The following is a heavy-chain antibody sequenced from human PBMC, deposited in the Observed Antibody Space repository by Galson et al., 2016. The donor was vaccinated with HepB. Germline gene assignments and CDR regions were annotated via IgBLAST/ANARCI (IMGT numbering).Heavy chain of an antibody. J-gene: IGHJ4*02. CDR3: AKGGTWPGASLDF. D-gene: IGHD1-26*01. Sequence: SLRLSCAASGFTYTSYAMAWVRQSPGKGLQWVSGVSNGHASTYYADSVKGRFSISRDNSENTLYPQMNRLRVEDTAVYFCAKGGTWPGASLDFWGQGILVTVSS. CDR2: VSNGHAST. V-gene: IGHV3-23*01. CDR1: GFTYTSYA.